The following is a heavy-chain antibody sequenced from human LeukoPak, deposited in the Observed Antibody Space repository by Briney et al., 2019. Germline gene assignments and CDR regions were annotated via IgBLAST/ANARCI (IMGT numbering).Heavy chain of an antibody. J-gene: IGHJ4*02. CDR1: GYTFTGYY. CDR3: ARVPIVVVVAATFWVFDY. CDR2: INPNSGGT. D-gene: IGHD2-15*01. V-gene: IGHV1-2*02. Sequence: ASVTVSCKASGYTFTGYYMHWVRQAPGQGLEWMGWINPNSGGTSYAQKFQGRVTMTRDTSISTAYMELSRLRSDDTAVYYCARVPIVVVVAATFWVFDYWGQGTLVTVSS.